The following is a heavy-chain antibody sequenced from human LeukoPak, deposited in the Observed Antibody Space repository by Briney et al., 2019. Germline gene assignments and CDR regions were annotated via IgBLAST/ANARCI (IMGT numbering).Heavy chain of an antibody. Sequence: QTGGSLRLSCAASGFTFSSYSMNWLRQAPGKGLEWVANIKQDGSAKYYVDSVKGRFAISRDNAKNSLYLQMNSLRAEDTAVYYCARQFYYFDYWGQGTLVTVSS. CDR2: IKQDGSAK. CDR1: GFTFSSYS. D-gene: IGHD3-3*01. V-gene: IGHV3-7*03. CDR3: ARQFYYFDY. J-gene: IGHJ4*02.